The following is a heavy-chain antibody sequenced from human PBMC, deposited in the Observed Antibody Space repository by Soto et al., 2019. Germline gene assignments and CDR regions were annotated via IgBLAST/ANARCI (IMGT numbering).Heavy chain of an antibody. Sequence: SQTLSLTCAITGDSVSSNSAGWSWVRQSPSRGLEWLGRTYYRSKWYYEYAVSVRGRITINPDTSKNQYSLQLNSVTPEDTAVYYCARPRLYTAMAPVDYWGQGTLVTVSS. D-gene: IGHD5-18*01. CDR2: TYYRSKWYY. CDR1: GDSVSSNSAG. CDR3: ARPRLYTAMAPVDY. J-gene: IGHJ4*02. V-gene: IGHV6-1*01.